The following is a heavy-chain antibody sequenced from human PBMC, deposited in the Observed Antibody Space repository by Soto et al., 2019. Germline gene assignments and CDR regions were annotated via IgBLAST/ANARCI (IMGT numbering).Heavy chain of an antibody. CDR3: XSDGAVAVEDYYYGMDV. Sequence: SETLSLTCTVSGGSISSSSYYWGWIRQPPGKGLEWIGSIYYSGSTYYNPSLKSRVTISVDTSKNQFSLKLSSVTAADTAVYYCXSDGAVAVEDYYYGMDVWGQGTTVTVSS. J-gene: IGHJ6*02. V-gene: IGHV4-39*01. CDR1: GGSISSSSYY. CDR2: IYYSGST. D-gene: IGHD6-19*01.